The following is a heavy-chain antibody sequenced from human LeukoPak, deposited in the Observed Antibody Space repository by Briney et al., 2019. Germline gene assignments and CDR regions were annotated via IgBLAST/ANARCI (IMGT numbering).Heavy chain of an antibody. V-gene: IGHV3-30-3*01. CDR1: GFTFSSYA. J-gene: IGHJ3*02. CDR3: ARDSHYAFDI. CDR2: ISYDGSNK. Sequence: PGGSLRLSCAASGFTFSSYAMHWVRQAPGKGLEWVAVISYDGSNKYYADSAKGRFTISRDNSKNTLYLQMNSLRAEDTAVYYCARDSHYAFDIWGQGTMVTVSS.